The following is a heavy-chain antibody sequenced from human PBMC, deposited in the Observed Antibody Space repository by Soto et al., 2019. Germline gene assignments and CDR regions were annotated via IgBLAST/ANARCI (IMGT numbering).Heavy chain of an antibody. CDR2: INQDGSGK. D-gene: IGHD3-16*01. CDR1: GFTFSDSW. J-gene: IGHJ6*02. Sequence: GGSLTLSCADSGFTFSDSWLDWARQVPGKGPEWVANINQDGSGKNYVDSVKGRFTISRDNAKNSLYLQMNSLRAEDTAVYYCASLGRHGWGQGTTVTVSS. CDR3: ASLGRHG. V-gene: IGHV3-7*01.